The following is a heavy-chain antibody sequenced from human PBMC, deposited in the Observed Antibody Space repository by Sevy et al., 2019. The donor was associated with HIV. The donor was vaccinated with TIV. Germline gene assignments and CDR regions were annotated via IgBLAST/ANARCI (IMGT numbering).Heavy chain of an antibody. Sequence: GGSLRLSCAASGFPFSSYAMSWVRLAPGKGLEWVSTITNAGGSTYYADSVKGRFTISRDNSRNTLYLQMNSLRADDTAIYYCAKESYSNWFDPWGQRTLVTDSS. CDR3: AKESYSNWFDP. J-gene: IGHJ5*02. CDR1: GFPFSSYA. D-gene: IGHD4-4*01. CDR2: ITNAGGST. V-gene: IGHV3-23*01.